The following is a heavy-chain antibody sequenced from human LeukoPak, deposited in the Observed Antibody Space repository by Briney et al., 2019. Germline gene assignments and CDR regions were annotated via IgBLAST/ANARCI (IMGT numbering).Heavy chain of an antibody. CDR2: VYYTGNT. CDR1: GGSISTYY. Sequence: SETLSLTCTVSGGSISTYYWSWIRQPPGKRLEWIGYVYYTGNTDYNPSLKSRVTISVDTSKKQFSLNLRSVSAADTAVYYCARGAESHYDRHLDYWGQGTLVTVSS. D-gene: IGHD1-26*01. J-gene: IGHJ4*02. CDR3: ARGAESHYDRHLDY. V-gene: IGHV4-59*01.